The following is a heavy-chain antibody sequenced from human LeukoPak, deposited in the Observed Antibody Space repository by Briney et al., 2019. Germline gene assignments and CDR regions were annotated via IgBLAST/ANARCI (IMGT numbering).Heavy chain of an antibody. CDR1: GFTVSSNY. CDR2: IYSGGST. V-gene: IGHV3-53*01. D-gene: IGHD6-13*01. J-gene: IGHJ4*02. Sequence: GGSLRLSCAASGFTVSSNYMSWVRQAPGKGLEWVSVIYSGGSTYYADSVKGRFTISRDNSKNTLYLQMNSLRAEDTAFYYCARTPGISAGNDYWGQGTLVTVSS. CDR3: ARTPGISAGNDY.